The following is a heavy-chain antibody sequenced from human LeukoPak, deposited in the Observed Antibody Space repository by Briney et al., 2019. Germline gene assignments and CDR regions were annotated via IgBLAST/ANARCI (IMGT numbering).Heavy chain of an antibody. J-gene: IGHJ4*02. CDR2: ISAYNGNT. Sequence: GASVKLSCKPSGYTFTSYGISWGRQSPGQGLEGLGWISAYNGNTNYAQKLQGRVTMTTDTSTSTAYMELRSLRSDDTAVYYCARDLRYCSGGSCYRHFDYWGQGTLVTVSS. D-gene: IGHD2-15*01. CDR1: GYTFTSYG. CDR3: ARDLRYCSGGSCYRHFDY. V-gene: IGHV1-18*01.